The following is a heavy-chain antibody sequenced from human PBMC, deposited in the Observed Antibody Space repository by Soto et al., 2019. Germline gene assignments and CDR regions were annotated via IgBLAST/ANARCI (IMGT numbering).Heavy chain of an antibody. CDR1: GGSISSYY. Sequence: QVQLQESGPGLVKPSETLSLTCTVSGGSISSYYWSWIRQPPGKGLEWIWYIYYSGSTNYNPSLNSRVTISVDTAQNQFSLKLSYVTAADTAVYYCAREGYYDSSGYYGFGYWGQGTLVTVSS. CDR2: IYYSGST. J-gene: IGHJ4*02. CDR3: AREGYYDSSGYYGFGY. D-gene: IGHD3-22*01. V-gene: IGHV4-59*01.